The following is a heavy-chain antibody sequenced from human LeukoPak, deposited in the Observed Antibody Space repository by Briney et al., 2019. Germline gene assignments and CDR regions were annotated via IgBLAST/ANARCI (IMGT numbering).Heavy chain of an antibody. CDR1: GGSFSGYY. V-gene: IGHV4-34*01. CDR3: ARVTTIGYYYYYYYMDV. D-gene: IGHD4-11*01. J-gene: IGHJ6*03. CDR2: INHSGST. Sequence: PSETLSLTCAVYGGSFSGYYWSWIRQPPGKGLEWIGEINHSGSTNYNPSLKSRVTISVDASKNQFSLKLSSVTAADTAVYYCARVTTIGYYYYYYYMDVWGKGTTVTVSS.